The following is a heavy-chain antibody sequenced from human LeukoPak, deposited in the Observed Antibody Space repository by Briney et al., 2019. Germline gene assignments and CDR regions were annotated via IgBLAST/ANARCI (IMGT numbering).Heavy chain of an antibody. D-gene: IGHD1-26*01. V-gene: IGHV3-33*06. CDR3: AKSGNGGHARGGFDP. J-gene: IGHJ5*01. CDR1: GFTFSSYG. CDR2: IWYDGRSK. Sequence: GRSLRLSCVASGFTFSSYGMHWVRQAPGKGLEWVAVIWYDGRSKYYSDSVRGRFTISRDDSMNTVFLQMDSLRAEDTAGYYCAKSGNGGHARGGFDPWGQGTLVTGSS.